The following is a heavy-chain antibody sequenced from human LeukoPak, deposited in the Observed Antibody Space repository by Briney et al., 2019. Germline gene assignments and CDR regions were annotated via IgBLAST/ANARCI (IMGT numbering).Heavy chain of an antibody. CDR1: GFTFSSYG. J-gene: IGHJ4*02. Sequence: PGGSLRLSCAASGFTFSSYGMHWVRQAPGKGLEWVAFIRYDGSNKYYADSVKGRFTISRDNSKNTLYLQMNSLRAEDTAVYYCVKPVDTAMVTIAFDYWGQGTLVTVSS. CDR3: VKPVDTAMVTIAFDY. V-gene: IGHV3-30*02. D-gene: IGHD5-18*01. CDR2: IRYDGSNK.